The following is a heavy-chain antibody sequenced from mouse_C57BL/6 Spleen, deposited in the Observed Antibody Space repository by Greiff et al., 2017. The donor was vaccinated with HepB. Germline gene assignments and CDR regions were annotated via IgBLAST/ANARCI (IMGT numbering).Heavy chain of an antibody. V-gene: IGHV1-82*01. D-gene: IGHD1-1*01. CDR1: GYAFSSSW. J-gene: IGHJ2*01. CDR2: IYPGDGDT. Sequence: QVQLQQSGPELVKPGASVKISCQASGYAFSSSWMNWVKQRPGKGLEWIGRIYPGDGDTNYNGKFKGKATLTADKSSSTAYMQLSSLTSEDSAVYFFARRGDYGSSQYYFDYWGQGTTLTVSS. CDR3: ARRGDYGSSQYYFDY.